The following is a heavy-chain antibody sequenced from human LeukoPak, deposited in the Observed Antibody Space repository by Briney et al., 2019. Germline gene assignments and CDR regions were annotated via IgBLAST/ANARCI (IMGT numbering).Heavy chain of an antibody. CDR3: AKGGWLEY. V-gene: IGHV3-23*01. CDR1: GFTFSSND. D-gene: IGHD6-19*01. Sequence: GGSLRLSCAASGFTFSSNDMSWVRQAPGKGLEWVSVSSVSGGSTYYADSVKGRFTISRDNSKNTLYLQMNSLRAEDTAVYYCAKGGWLEYWGQRTLVTVSS. CDR2: SSVSGGST. J-gene: IGHJ4*02.